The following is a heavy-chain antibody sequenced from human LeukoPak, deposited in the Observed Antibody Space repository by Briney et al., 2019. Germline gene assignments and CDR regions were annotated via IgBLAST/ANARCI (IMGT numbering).Heavy chain of an antibody. CDR1: GYSLSELS. D-gene: IGHD1-26*01. CDR3: ATETPPSGTYSVHFDS. CDR2: FDFEDGET. Sequence: ASVKVSCKVSGYSLSELSIHWVRQAPGKGLERMRGFDFEDGETLFAPKFRGRLTVTEDTSTDTTYMELSSLAYDDTAVYYCATETPPSGTYSVHFDSWGQGTLVTVSS. V-gene: IGHV1-24*01. J-gene: IGHJ4*02.